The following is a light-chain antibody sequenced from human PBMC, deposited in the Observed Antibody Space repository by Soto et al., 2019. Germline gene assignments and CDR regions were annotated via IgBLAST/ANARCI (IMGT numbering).Light chain of an antibody. V-gene: IGKV2-28*01. J-gene: IGKJ1*01. CDR2: LGS. CDR1: QSLLYSNGYNY. CDR3: MQALEIPET. Sequence: DIVMTQSPLSLSVTPGEPSSISCSSIQSLLYSNGYNYLDWYLQKPGQSPQLLIYLGSNRASGVPDRFSGSGSGTDFTLKISRVEAEDVGIYYCMQALEIPETFGQGTKVDIK.